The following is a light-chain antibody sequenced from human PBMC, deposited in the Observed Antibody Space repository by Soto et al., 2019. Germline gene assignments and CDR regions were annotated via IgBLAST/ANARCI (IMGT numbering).Light chain of an antibody. V-gene: IGKV3-15*01. Sequence: IVLTQSPGTLSLSPGERATLNCRASQSISTSSLAWYRQKPGQAPRLLIYGASARATGIPARFSGSGSGTEFTLIISGLQSEDFAVYYCQQYDNWWTFGQGTKVDIK. CDR1: QSISTS. J-gene: IGKJ1*01. CDR3: QQYDNWWT. CDR2: GAS.